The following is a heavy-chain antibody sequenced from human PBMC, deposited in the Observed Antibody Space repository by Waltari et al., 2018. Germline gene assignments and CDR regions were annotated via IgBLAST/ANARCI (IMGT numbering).Heavy chain of an antibody. CDR2: IHPNSGGT. Sequence: KPGASVKVSCKASGYTFTGYYMHWVRQAPGHGLEWMGRIHPNSGGTNYAQKFQGRVTMTRDTSIRTAYMELSRLRSDDTAVYYCARESDVLLWFRELFGWFDPWGQGTLVTVSS. D-gene: IGHD3-10*01. V-gene: IGHV1-2*06. J-gene: IGHJ5*02. CDR3: ARESDVLLWFRELFGWFDP. CDR1: GYTFTGYY.